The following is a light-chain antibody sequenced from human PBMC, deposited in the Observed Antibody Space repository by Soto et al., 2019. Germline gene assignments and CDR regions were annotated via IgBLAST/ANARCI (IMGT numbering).Light chain of an antibody. Sequence: EIVLYQSPGTLSLSPGERATLSCRASQSVSSSYLAWYQQKPGQAPRLLIYGASSRATGIPDRFSGSGSGTDFTLTISRLEPEDFAVYYCQQYGSSPPWTFGQGTKVDIK. CDR1: QSVSSSY. CDR2: GAS. V-gene: IGKV3-20*01. J-gene: IGKJ1*01. CDR3: QQYGSSPPWT.